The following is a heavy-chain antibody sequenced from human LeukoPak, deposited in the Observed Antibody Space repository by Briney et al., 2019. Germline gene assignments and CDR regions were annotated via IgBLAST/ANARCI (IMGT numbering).Heavy chain of an antibody. Sequence: SVKVSCKASGGTFSSYTISWVRQAPGQGLEWMGRIIPILGIANYAQKFQGRVTITADKSTSTAHMELGSLRSEDTAVYYCERERPGSLFNFDYWGQGTLVTVSS. J-gene: IGHJ4*02. CDR1: GGTFSSYT. CDR2: IIPILGIA. D-gene: IGHD3-10*01. CDR3: ERERPGSLFNFDY. V-gene: IGHV1-69*04.